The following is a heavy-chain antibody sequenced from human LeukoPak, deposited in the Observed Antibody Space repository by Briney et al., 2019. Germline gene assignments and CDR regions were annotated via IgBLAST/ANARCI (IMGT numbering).Heavy chain of an antibody. J-gene: IGHJ4*02. CDR1: GFTFSSNS. CDR3: VREGRYCGGGSCF. D-gene: IGHD2-15*01. Sequence: GESLRLSCSASGFTFSSNSMHWVRQVPGKGLEYVAAISSNGGDSYYADSVKGRFTISRDNSKNTLYLQMSSLRVEDTALYYCVREGRYCGGGSCFWGQGTLVTVSS. CDR2: ISSNGGDS. V-gene: IGHV3-64D*06.